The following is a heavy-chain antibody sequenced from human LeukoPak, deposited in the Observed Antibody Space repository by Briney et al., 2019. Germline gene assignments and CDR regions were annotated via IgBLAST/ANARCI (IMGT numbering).Heavy chain of an antibody. CDR1: GGTFSSYA. V-gene: IGHV1-69*04. D-gene: IGHD3-3*01. Sequence: ASVKVSCKASGGTFSSYAISWVRQAPGQGLEWMGRIIPILGIANYAQKFQGRVTITADKSASTAYMGLSSLRSEDTAVYYCAREIYDFWSGSTASYYYGMDVWGQGTTVTVSS. CDR2: IIPILGIA. J-gene: IGHJ6*02. CDR3: AREIYDFWSGSTASYYYGMDV.